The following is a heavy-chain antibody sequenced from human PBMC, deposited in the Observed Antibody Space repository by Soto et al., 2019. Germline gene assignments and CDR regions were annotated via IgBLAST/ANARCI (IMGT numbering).Heavy chain of an antibody. V-gene: IGHV4-31*03. CDR1: GGSISSAGYF. D-gene: IGHD3-22*01. Sequence: SETLSLTCTVSGGSISSAGYFWTWIRQHPGKGLEWIGYVSNSGDTCYNPSLRSRVTMSVDTSKKLFSLRLTSVTAADTAVYYCERHSMDYYDSSGYSFDYWGQGTLVTVSS. CDR2: VSNSGDT. CDR3: ERHSMDYYDSSGYSFDY. J-gene: IGHJ4*02.